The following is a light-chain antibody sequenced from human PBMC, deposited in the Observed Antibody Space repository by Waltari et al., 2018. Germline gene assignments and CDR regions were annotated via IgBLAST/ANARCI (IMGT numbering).Light chain of an antibody. Sequence: DIKMTQSPSTVAASVGASVTITCRARQSISSWLAWYQQKPGKAPKLLIYKASSLESGVPSRFSGSGSGTEFTLTISSLQPDDFATYYCQQYNSYWTFGQGTKVEIK. CDR3: QQYNSYWT. J-gene: IGKJ1*01. V-gene: IGKV1-5*03. CDR2: KAS. CDR1: QSISSW.